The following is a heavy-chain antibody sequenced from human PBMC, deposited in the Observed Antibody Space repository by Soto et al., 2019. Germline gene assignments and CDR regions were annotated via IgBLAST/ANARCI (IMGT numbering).Heavy chain of an antibody. Sequence: PGGSLRLSCAASGFTVSSNYMIWVRQAPGKGLEWVSVIYSGGSTYYADSVKGRFTISRDNSKNTLYLQMNSLRAEDTAVYYCARSVELREYYYYYMDVWGQGTTVTVSS. CDR1: GFTVSSNY. J-gene: IGHJ6*03. D-gene: IGHD1-7*01. CDR3: ARSVELREYYYYYMDV. CDR2: IYSGGST. V-gene: IGHV3-66*01.